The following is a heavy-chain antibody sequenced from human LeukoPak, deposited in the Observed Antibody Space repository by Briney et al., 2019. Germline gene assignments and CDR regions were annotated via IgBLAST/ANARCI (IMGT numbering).Heavy chain of an antibody. D-gene: IGHD4-11*01. V-gene: IGHV3-21*01. CDR2: ISSSSSYI. CDR1: GFTFSSYS. J-gene: IGHJ5*02. Sequence: PGGSLRLSCAASGFTFSSYSMNWVRQAPGKGLEWVSSISSSSSYIYYADSVKGRFTISRDNANNSLYLQMNSLRAEDTAVYYCARDSYSNYWFDPWGQGTLVTVSS. CDR3: ARDSYSNYWFDP.